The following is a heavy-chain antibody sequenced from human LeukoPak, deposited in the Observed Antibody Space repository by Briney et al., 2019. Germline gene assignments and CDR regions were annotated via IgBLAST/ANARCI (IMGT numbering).Heavy chain of an antibody. J-gene: IGHJ3*02. CDR1: GDSISSSHW. CDR2: IYHSGST. CDR3: ASGLYGSGRAWAFDI. D-gene: IGHD3-10*01. Sequence: PSGTLSLTCAVSGDSISSSHWWSWVRPPPGKGLEWIGEIYHSGSTNYNPSLKSRVTILVDKSRTQFSLKLSSVSAADTAVYYCASGLYGSGRAWAFDIWGQGTMVTVSS. V-gene: IGHV4-4*02.